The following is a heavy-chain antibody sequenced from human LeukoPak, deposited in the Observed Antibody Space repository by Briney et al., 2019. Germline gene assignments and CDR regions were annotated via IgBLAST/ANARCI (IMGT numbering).Heavy chain of an antibody. J-gene: IGHJ5*02. Sequence: GGSLRLSCAASGFTFSSYWMSWVRQAPGKGLEWVANIKQDGSEKYYVDSVKGRFTISRDNAKNSLYLQMNSLRAEDTAVYYCARGGAAAAPNWFDPWGQGTLVTVSS. CDR2: IKQDGSEK. CDR1: GFTFSSYW. CDR3: ARGGAAAAPNWFDP. V-gene: IGHV3-7*01. D-gene: IGHD6-13*01.